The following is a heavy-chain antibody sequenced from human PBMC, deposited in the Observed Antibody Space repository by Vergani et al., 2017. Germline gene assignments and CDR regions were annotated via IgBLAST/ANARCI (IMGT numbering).Heavy chain of an antibody. Sequence: EVQLLESGGGLVQPGGSLRLSCAASGFTFSSYAMSWVRQAPGKGLEWVSAISGSGGSTYYADSVKGRFTISRDNSKNTLYLQMNSLRAEDTAVYYCAKDSPGDLNCSGGSCYWTSYYFDYWGQGTLVTVSS. CDR2: ISGSGGST. CDR3: AKDSPGDLNCSGGSCYWTSYYFDY. V-gene: IGHV3-23*01. J-gene: IGHJ4*02. CDR1: GFTFSSYA. D-gene: IGHD2-15*01.